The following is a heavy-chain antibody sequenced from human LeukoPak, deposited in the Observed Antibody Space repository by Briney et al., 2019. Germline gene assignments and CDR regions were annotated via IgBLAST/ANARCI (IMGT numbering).Heavy chain of an antibody. V-gene: IGHV3-11*04. J-gene: IGHJ6*03. CDR3: ARTPFAVAGTAYCYYYMDV. CDR1: GFTFSDYY. Sequence: PGGSLRLSCAASGFTFSDYYMSWIRQAPGKGLEWVSYISSSGSTIYYADSVKGRFTISRDNAKNSLYLQMNSLRAEDTAVYYCARTPFAVAGTAYCYYYMDVWGKGTTVTVSS. D-gene: IGHD6-19*01. CDR2: ISSSGSTI.